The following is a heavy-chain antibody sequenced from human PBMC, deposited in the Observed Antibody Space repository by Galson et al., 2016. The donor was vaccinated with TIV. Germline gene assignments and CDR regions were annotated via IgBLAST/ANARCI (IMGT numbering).Heavy chain of an antibody. CDR1: GYTFTGYF. Sequence: SVKVSCKASGYTFTGYFIHWVRQAPGQGLERMGIINPSGGSTSYAQKFQGRVTMTRVTSTSTVYMELSSLRSEDTAVYYCARDGEVGSSDYDHWGQGTLVSVSS. J-gene: IGHJ4*02. D-gene: IGHD3-22*01. CDR3: ARDGEVGSSDYDH. CDR2: INPSGGST. V-gene: IGHV1-46*01.